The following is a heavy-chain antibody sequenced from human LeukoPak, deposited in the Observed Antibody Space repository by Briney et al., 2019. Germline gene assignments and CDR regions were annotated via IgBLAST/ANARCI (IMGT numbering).Heavy chain of an antibody. CDR2: TSSTSNYI. D-gene: IGHD1-26*01. CDR3: TSYRYSGSYGIDY. J-gene: IGHJ4*02. Sequence: GGSLRLSCAASGFTFSSYSMNWVRQAPGKGLEWASSTSSTSNYIYYADSVTGRFTISRDNAKNSLYLQMNSLRAEDTAVYYCTSYRYSGSYGIDYWGQGTLVTVSS. CDR1: GFTFSSYS. V-gene: IGHV3-21*01.